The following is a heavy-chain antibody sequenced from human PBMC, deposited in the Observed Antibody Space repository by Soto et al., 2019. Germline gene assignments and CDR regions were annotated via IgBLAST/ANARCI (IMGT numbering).Heavy chain of an antibody. Sequence: SWKVSCQTSGGTFRKFGIRRVRQAPGQGLEWMGGIIPFFGTAEYSQKFEDRITITADESTNTVYMDLRSLTSEDTAIYYCARTAPMDAGDKYYYDFWGQGALVTVS. V-gene: IGHV1-69*13. CDR2: IIPFFGTA. CDR3: ARTAPMDAGDKYYYDF. J-gene: IGHJ4*02. CDR1: GGTFRKFG. D-gene: IGHD3-16*01.